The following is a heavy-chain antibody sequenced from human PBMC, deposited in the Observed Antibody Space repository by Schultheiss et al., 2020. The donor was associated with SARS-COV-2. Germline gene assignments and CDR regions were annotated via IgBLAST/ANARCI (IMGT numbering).Heavy chain of an antibody. V-gene: IGHV1-69*13. Sequence: VKVSCKASGGTFSSYAISWVRQAPGQGLEWMGGIIPIFGTANYAQKFQGRVTITADESTSTAYMELSSLRGDDTAVYYCASLQQDDYTMYYYNDLDVWGQGTLVTVSS. D-gene: IGHD4-11*01. CDR3: ASLQQDDYTMYYYNDLDV. CDR1: GGTFSSYA. CDR2: IIPIFGTA. J-gene: IGHJ6*02.